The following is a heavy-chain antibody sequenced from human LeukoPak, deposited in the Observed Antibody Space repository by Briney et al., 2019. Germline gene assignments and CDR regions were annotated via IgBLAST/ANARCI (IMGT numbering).Heavy chain of an antibody. CDR3: AKDLTSRGYDSSGYFTPLDY. J-gene: IGHJ4*02. CDR1: GFTFSSYS. V-gene: IGHV3-48*01. CDR2: ISSSSSTI. D-gene: IGHD3-22*01. Sequence: GGSLRLSCAASGFTFSSYSMNWVRQAPGKGLEWVSYISSSSSTIYYADSVKGRFTISRDNSKNTLYLQMNSLRAEDTAVYYCAKDLTSRGYDSSGYFTPLDYWGQGTLVTVSS.